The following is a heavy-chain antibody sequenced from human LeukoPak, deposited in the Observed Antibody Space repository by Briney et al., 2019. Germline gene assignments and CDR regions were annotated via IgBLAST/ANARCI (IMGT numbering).Heavy chain of an antibody. D-gene: IGHD3-16*01. CDR3: ARVGHYYYYGMDV. Sequence: SETLSLTCTVSGGSISSYYWSWIRQPPGKGLEWIGYIYYSGSTNYNPSLKSRVTISVDTSKNQFSLKLSPVTAADTAVYYCARVGHYYYYGMDVWGQGTTVTVSS. CDR2: IYYSGST. V-gene: IGHV4-59*01. CDR1: GGSISSYY. J-gene: IGHJ6*02.